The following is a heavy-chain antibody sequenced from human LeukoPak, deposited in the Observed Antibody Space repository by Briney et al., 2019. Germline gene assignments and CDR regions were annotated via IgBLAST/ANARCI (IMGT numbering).Heavy chain of an antibody. CDR2: ISGSGGST. J-gene: IGHJ6*02. D-gene: IGHD4-17*01. CDR3: ARDGMTTVTRNGMDV. CDR1: GFTFSSYA. Sequence: GGSLRLSCAASGFTFSSYAMSWVRQAPGKGLEWVSAISGSGGSTYYADSVKGRFTISRDNSKNTLYLQINSLRAEDTAVYYCARDGMTTVTRNGMDVWGQGTTVTVSS. V-gene: IGHV3-23*01.